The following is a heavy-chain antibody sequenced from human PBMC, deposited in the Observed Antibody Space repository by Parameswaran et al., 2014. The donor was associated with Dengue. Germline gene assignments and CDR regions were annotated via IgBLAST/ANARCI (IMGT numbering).Heavy chain of an antibody. V-gene: IGHV1-69*01. Sequence: SWVRQAPGQGLEWMGGIIPIFGTANYAQKFQGRVTITADESTSTAYMELSSLRSEDTAVYYCARGQDTAMVTHYYYYGMDVWGQGTTVTVSS. CDR3: ARGQDTAMVTHYYYYGMDV. D-gene: IGHD5-18*01. J-gene: IGHJ6*02. CDR2: IIPIFGTA.